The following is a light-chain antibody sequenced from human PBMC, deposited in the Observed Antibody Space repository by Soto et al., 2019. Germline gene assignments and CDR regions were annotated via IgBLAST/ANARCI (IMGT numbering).Light chain of an antibody. Sequence: DIQMTQSPSSLSASVGDRVTITCRASQSISSYLNWYQQKPGKAPKLLIYAASSLQSGVPSRFSGSGSGTDFTLTISSLQPEDFATYYCQQSHNSPLTFGGGTKVEIK. CDR3: QQSHNSPLT. V-gene: IGKV1-39*01. CDR2: AAS. CDR1: QSISSY. J-gene: IGKJ4*01.